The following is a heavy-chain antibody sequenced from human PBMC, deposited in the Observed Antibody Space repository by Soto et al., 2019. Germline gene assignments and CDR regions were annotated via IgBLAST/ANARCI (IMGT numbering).Heavy chain of an antibody. CDR2: ISGSGGST. J-gene: IGHJ2*01. CDR1: GFTFSSYA. CDR3: AKPSMIVVVINSWDFDL. V-gene: IGHV3-23*01. D-gene: IGHD3-22*01. Sequence: EVQLLESGGGLVQPGGSLRLSCAASGFTFSSYAMSWVRQAPGKGLEGVSAISGSGGSTYYADSVKGRFTISRDNSNKTLYMLRNSLRAQDTAVYYCAKPSMIVVVINSWDFDLLGRVTLVTVSS.